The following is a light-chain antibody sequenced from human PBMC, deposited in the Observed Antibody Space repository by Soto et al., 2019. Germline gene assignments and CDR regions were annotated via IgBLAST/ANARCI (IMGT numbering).Light chain of an antibody. CDR3: QKYNSAPWT. CDR1: QGISNY. V-gene: IGKV1-27*01. Sequence: DIQMTQSPSSLSTSVGDRVTITCRASQGISNYLAWYQQKPGKVPKLLIYAASTLQSGVPSRFSGSGSGTAFTLTNSSLQPEDVPTYYCQKYNSAPWTFGQETKVEIK. CDR2: AAS. J-gene: IGKJ1*01.